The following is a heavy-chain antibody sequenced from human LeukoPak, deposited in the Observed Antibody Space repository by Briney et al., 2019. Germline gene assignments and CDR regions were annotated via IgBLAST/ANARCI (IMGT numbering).Heavy chain of an antibody. CDR2: IRSSGSTI. J-gene: IGHJ4*02. V-gene: IGHV3-48*03. CDR3: ARARLNTYYLRYFDWLAGGFDY. Sequence: GGSLRLSCAASGFTFSSYEMNWVRQAPGKGLEWVSYIRSSGSTIYYADSVKGRFTISRDNAKNSLYLQMNSLRAEDTAVYYCARARLNTYYLRYFDWLAGGFDYWGQGTLVTVSS. CDR1: GFTFSSYE. D-gene: IGHD3-9*01.